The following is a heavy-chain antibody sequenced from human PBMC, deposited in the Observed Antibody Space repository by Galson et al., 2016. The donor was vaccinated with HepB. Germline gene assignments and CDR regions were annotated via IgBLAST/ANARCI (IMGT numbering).Heavy chain of an antibody. D-gene: IGHD6-13*01. J-gene: IGHJ6*02. CDR1: GGTFSSYA. Sequence: SCKASGGTFSSYAFSWVRQAPGQGLEWMGRSIPILGMANYAQKFQGRVTITADNSTSTAYMDLSSLRSEDTAVYYCARDAVAVAGTLHFYYYGMDVWGQGTTVTVSS. V-gene: IGHV1-69*04. CDR3: ARDAVAVAGTLHFYYYGMDV. CDR2: SIPILGMA.